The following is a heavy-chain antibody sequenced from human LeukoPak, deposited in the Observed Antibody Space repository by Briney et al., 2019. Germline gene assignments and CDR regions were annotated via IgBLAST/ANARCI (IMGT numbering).Heavy chain of an antibody. Sequence: SVKVSCKASGGTFSSYAISWVRQAPGQGLEWMGGIIPIFGTANYAQKFQGRVTITADESTSTAYMELSGLRSEDTAVYYCARDVTNSGSRRPASFYAFDIWGQGTMVTVSS. V-gene: IGHV1-69*13. CDR2: IIPIFGTA. CDR3: ARDVTNSGSRRPASFYAFDI. D-gene: IGHD1-26*01. J-gene: IGHJ3*02. CDR1: GGTFSSYA.